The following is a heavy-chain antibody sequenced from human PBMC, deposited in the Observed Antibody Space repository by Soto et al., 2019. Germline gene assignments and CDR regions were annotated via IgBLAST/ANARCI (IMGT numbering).Heavy chain of an antibody. CDR2: ISSSGITT. J-gene: IGHJ4*02. D-gene: IGHD1-1*01. CDR1: GFNFRNFE. CDR3: ARYGTRADW. Sequence: QPGGSLRLSCEASGFNFRNFEMNWVRKAPGKGLEWISYISSSGITTYYADFAEGRFTISRDNAKESLYLHLNSLRADDTAVYYYARYGTRADWWGLGTQVTVSS. V-gene: IGHV3-48*03.